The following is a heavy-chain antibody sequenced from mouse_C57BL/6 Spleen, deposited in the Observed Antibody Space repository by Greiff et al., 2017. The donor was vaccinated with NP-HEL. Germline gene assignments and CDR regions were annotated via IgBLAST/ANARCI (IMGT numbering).Heavy chain of an antibody. V-gene: IGHV5-15*01. CDR2: ISNLAYSI. J-gene: IGHJ2*01. CDR3: ARQSGSSYFDY. CDR1: GFTFSDYG. D-gene: IGHD1-1*01. Sequence: DVKLVESGGGLVQPGGSLKLSCAASGFTFSDYGMAWVRQAPRKGPEWVAFISNLAYSIYYADTVTGRFTISRENAKNTLYLEMSSLRSEDTAMYYCARQSGSSYFDYWGQGTTLTVSS.